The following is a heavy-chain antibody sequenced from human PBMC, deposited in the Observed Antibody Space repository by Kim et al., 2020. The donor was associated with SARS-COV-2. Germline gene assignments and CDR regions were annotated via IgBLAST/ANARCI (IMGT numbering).Heavy chain of an antibody. Sequence: GGSLRLSCAASGFSFSDYYINWLRQTPGKGLEWLSYISHTSRTIYYADSVRGRFTVSRDNAGNSAFLHMNSLRIEDTAIYYCAGRIWDYTGYPLFDLWGPGTLITVSS. CDR2: ISHTSRTI. V-gene: IGHV3-11*04. CDR1: GFSFSDYY. D-gene: IGHD3-9*01. J-gene: IGHJ4*02. CDR3: AGRIWDYTGYPLFDL.